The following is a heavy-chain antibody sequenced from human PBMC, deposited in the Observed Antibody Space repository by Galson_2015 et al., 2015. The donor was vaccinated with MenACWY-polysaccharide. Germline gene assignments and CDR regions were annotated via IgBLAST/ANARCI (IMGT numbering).Heavy chain of an antibody. J-gene: IGHJ4*02. V-gene: IGHV1-2*04. D-gene: IGHD3-22*01. CDR3: ARGGRNEYQHSRDSAYYFDY. CDR1: GYTFTGYY. Sequence: SVKVSCKASGYTFTGYYIHWVQQAPGQGLEWLGWLNPNSGGTNYAQKFQGWIRMTRDTSISAAYMELSGLRSDDTAVFFCARGGRNEYQHSRDSAYYFDYWGQGTLVTVSS. CDR2: LNPNSGGT.